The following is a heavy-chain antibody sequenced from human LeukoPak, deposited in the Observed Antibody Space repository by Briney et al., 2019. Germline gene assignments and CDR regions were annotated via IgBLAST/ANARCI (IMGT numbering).Heavy chain of an antibody. CDR3: AHSKSRCSNTWGAFDY. CDR1: GFYLTTSAVG. J-gene: IGHJ4*02. V-gene: IGHV2-5*02. CDR2: IYWDDNK. D-gene: IGHD3-16*01. Sequence: SGPTLVKPTQTLILTCTFSGFYLTTSAVGVGWIRQPPGKALEWLALIYWDDNKRYSPSLKWRLTFTKDTSKSQVVLTMTNMDPVDTATYFCAHSKSRCSNTWGAFDYWGPGTPVTVSS.